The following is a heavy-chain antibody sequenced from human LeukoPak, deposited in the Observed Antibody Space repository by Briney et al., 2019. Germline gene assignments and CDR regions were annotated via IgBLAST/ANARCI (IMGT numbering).Heavy chain of an antibody. CDR1: GFTFSTYW. CDR3: ARIGGSGSYSGHYVDH. D-gene: IGHD3-10*01. Sequence: PGGSLRLSCVASGFTFSTYWMPWVRRAPGKGLVWVSRISTDGSVTSYADSVKGRFTISRDNAKNTMYLQMNSLRAEDTAVYYCARIGGSGSYSGHYVDHWGQGTLVTVSS. CDR2: ISTDGSVT. V-gene: IGHV3-74*01. J-gene: IGHJ4*02.